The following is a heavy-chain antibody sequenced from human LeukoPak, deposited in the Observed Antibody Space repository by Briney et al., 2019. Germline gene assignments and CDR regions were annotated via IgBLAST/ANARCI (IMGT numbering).Heavy chain of an antibody. V-gene: IGHV3-21*04. CDR1: GFTFSSYS. J-gene: IGHJ5*02. D-gene: IGHD6-6*01. CDR2: ISSSSSYI. CDR3: AKDPNEYSSLSVFWFDP. Sequence: GGSLRLSCAASGFTFSSYSMNRVRQAPGKGLEWVSSISSSSSYIYYADSVKGRFTISRDNSKNTLYLQMNSLRAEDTAVYYCAKDPNEYSSLSVFWFDPWGQGTLVTVSS.